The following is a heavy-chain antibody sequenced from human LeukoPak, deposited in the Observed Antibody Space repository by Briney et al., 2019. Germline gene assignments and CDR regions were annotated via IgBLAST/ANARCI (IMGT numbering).Heavy chain of an antibody. CDR1: GYTFTGYY. V-gene: IGHV1-2*02. D-gene: IGHD3-22*01. CDR3: ARGRGYYDSSGYYRVGYFDY. CDR2: INPNSGGT. J-gene: IGHJ4*02. Sequence: ASVKVSCKASGYTFTGYYMHWVRQAPGQGLEWMGWINPNSGGTNYAQKFQGRVTMTRDTSISTAYMELSRLRSDDTAVYCCARGRGYYDSSGYYRVGYFDYWGQGTLVTVSS.